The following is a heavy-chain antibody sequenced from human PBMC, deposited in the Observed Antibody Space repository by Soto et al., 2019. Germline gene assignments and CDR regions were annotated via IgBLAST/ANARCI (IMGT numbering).Heavy chain of an antibody. J-gene: IGHJ6*02. Sequence: QVQLVQSGAEVKKPGASVKVSCKASGYTFTGYHLYWVRQAPGQGLEWMGWINPNSAGTKYAQKFQGRVTMTRDTSFSTSYLGLSRLNSEDTAVYYCAIVRSGWSSSYHSMDVWGQGTTVTVFS. V-gene: IGHV1-2*02. D-gene: IGHD6-19*01. CDR3: AIVRSGWSSSYHSMDV. CDR1: GYTFTGYH. CDR2: INPNSAGT.